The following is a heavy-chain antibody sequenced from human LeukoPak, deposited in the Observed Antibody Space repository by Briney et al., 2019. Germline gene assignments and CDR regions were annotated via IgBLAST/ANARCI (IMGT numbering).Heavy chain of an antibody. CDR1: GYTFTGYY. CDR2: ISAYNGNT. V-gene: IGHV1-18*04. Sequence: ASVKVSCKASGYTFTGYYMHWVRQAPGQGLEWMGWISAYNGNTNYAQKLQGRVTMTTDTSTSTAYMELRSLRSDDTAVYYCASDDYYDSSGYYHPFDYWGQGTLVTVSS. D-gene: IGHD3-22*01. CDR3: ASDDYYDSSGYYHPFDY. J-gene: IGHJ4*02.